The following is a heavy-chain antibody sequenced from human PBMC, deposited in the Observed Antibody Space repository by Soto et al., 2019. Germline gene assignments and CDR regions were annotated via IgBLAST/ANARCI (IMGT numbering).Heavy chain of an antibody. CDR3: ARTLAHPFNWFDP. V-gene: IGHV3-21*01. CDR1: GFTFSSYS. CDR2: ISSSSSYI. J-gene: IGHJ5*02. Sequence: GGSLRLSCAASGFTFSSYSMNWVRQAPGKGLEWVSSISSSSSYIYYADSVKGRFTISRDNAKNSLYLQMNSLRAEDTAVYYCARTLAHPFNWFDPWGQGTLVTVSS.